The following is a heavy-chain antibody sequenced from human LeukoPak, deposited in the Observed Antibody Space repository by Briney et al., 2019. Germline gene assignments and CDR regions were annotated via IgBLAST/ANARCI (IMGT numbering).Heavy chain of an antibody. Sequence: KTGGSPRLSCAASGFTFTTSSMNWVRQALGKGLEWVSSIGSTSNYIYYADSVKGRFTISRDNAKNSLYLQMNSLRAEDTAVYYCARALYPYSSGWNDAFDIWGQGTMVTVSS. J-gene: IGHJ3*02. D-gene: IGHD6-19*01. CDR1: GFTFTTSS. V-gene: IGHV3-21*01. CDR3: ARALYPYSSGWNDAFDI. CDR2: IGSTSNYI.